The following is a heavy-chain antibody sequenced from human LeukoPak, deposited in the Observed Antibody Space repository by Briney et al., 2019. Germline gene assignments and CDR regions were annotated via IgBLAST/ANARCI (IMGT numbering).Heavy chain of an antibody. CDR3: ARTSSIAAAGTLDY. V-gene: IGHV1-2*02. CDR2: INPNSGGT. D-gene: IGHD6-13*01. Sequence: ASVKVSCKASGYTFTGYYMHWVRQAPGQGLEWMGWINPNSGGTNYAQKFQGRVTMTRDTSISTAYMELSRLRSDDTAVYYCARTSSIAAAGTLDYWGQGTLVTVSS. CDR1: GYTFTGYY. J-gene: IGHJ4*02.